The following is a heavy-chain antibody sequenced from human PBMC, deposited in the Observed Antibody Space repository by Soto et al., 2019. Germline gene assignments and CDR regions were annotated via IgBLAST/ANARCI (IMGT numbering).Heavy chain of an antibody. CDR1: GFTFSHHG. V-gene: IGHV3-33*01. CDR2: IWDDGSNK. J-gene: IGHJ4*02. Sequence: GGSLRLSCAASGFTFSHHGMHWVRQAPGKGLEWVTIIWDDGSNKYYADSVKGRFTISRDNSKNTLYLQMNSLRAEDAAVYYCARDNSGTSGWSRFDYWGQGTLVTVSS. CDR3: ARDNSGTSGWSRFDY. D-gene: IGHD6-19*01.